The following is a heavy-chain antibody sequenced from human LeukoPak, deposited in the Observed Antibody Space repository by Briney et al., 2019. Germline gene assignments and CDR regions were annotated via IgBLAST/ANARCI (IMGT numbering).Heavy chain of an antibody. J-gene: IGHJ4*02. CDR1: GYTFTGYY. CDR2: ISAYNGNT. CDR3: ARALSIAARPIGDY. Sequence: RASVKVSCKASGYTFTGYYMHWVRQAPGQGLEWMGWISAYNGNTNYAQKLQGRVTMTTDTSTSTAYMELRSLRSDDTAVYYCARALSIAARPIGDYWGQGTLVTVSS. D-gene: IGHD6-6*01. V-gene: IGHV1-18*04.